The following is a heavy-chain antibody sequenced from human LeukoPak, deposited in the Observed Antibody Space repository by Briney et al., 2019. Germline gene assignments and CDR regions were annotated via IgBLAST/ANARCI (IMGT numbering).Heavy chain of an antibody. CDR2: IIPIFGTT. V-gene: IGHV1-69*06. CDR3: ASSFKRSRYYGSGHI. J-gene: IGHJ3*02. CDR1: GYTFTSYD. D-gene: IGHD3-10*01. Sequence: SVKVSCKASGYTFTSYDINWVRQATGQGLEWMGGIIPIFGTTNYAQKFQGRVTITADKSTSTAYMELSSLRSEDTAVYYCASSFKRSRYYGSGHIWGQGTMVTVSS.